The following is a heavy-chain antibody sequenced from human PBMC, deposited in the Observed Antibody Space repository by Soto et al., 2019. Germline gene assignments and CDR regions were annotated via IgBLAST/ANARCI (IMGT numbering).Heavy chain of an antibody. CDR1: GFTFNVYG. V-gene: IGHV1-69*06. CDR3: AGVRDPHFYHYGLDV. J-gene: IGHJ6*02. CDR2: LIPIYDEP. Sequence: QVQLVQSGAEVKNPGSSVRVSCKTSGFTFNVYGIHWVRQAPGQGLEWMGGLIPIYDEPNYAQKFQGRVTITADKSTTTVDLELSSLRSEDTAVCFGAGVRDPHFYHYGLDVWGQGTPVTVPS.